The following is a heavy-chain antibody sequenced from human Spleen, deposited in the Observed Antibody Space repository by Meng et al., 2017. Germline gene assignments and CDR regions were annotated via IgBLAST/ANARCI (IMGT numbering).Heavy chain of an antibody. V-gene: IGHV3-21*06. Sequence: GGSLRLSCVASGFTFSPYWMHWVRQAPGKGLEWVSAISGTGDSTYYADSVKGRFTISRDNAKNSLYLQMNSLRVEDTAVYYCVRDTDWHNFDYWGQGTLVTVSS. D-gene: IGHD3-9*01. CDR1: GFTFSPYW. CDR3: VRDTDWHNFDY. J-gene: IGHJ4*02. CDR2: ISGTGDST.